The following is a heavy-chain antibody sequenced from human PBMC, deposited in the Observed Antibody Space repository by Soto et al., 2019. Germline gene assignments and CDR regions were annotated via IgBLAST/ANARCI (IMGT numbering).Heavy chain of an antibody. Sequence: QLQLQESGPGLVKPSETLSLTCTVSGGSISSSSYYWGWIRQPPGKGLEWIGSIYYSGSTYYNPSLKSRVTISVDTSKNQFSLKLSSVTAADTAVYYCARLPGLAAAGTRGFDYWGQGTLVTVSS. D-gene: IGHD6-13*01. J-gene: IGHJ4*02. CDR3: ARLPGLAAAGTRGFDY. CDR1: GGSISSSSYY. CDR2: IYYSGST. V-gene: IGHV4-39*01.